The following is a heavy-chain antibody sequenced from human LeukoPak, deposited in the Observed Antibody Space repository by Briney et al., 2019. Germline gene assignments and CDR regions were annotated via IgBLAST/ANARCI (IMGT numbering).Heavy chain of an antibody. CDR1: GYSISSGYY. Sequence: PSETLSLTCTVSGYSISSGYYWGWIRQPPGKGLEWIGSIYHSGSTYYNPSLKSRVTISVDTSKNQFSLKLSSVTAADTAVYYCARRSKELWLPDYWGQGTLVTVSS. J-gene: IGHJ4*02. D-gene: IGHD5-18*01. CDR3: ARRSKELWLPDY. V-gene: IGHV4-38-2*02. CDR2: IYHSGST.